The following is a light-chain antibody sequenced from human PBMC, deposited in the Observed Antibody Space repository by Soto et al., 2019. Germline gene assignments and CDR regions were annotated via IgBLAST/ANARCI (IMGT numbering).Light chain of an antibody. CDR3: SSYTSSNTLEV. CDR2: EVS. Sequence: QSARIQPASVSGSPGQSITISCTGTSSDVGGSNYVSWYQHHPHRAPKLLIYEVSYRPSGVSNRFSGSKSDNTASLTISGLQAEDEADYYCSSYTSSNTLEVFGIGTKVTVL. J-gene: IGLJ1*01. CDR1: SSDVGGSNY. V-gene: IGLV2-14*01.